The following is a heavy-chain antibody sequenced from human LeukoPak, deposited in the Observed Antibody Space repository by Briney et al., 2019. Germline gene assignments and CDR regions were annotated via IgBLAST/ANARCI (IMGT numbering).Heavy chain of an antibody. CDR1: GGSISSGSYY. CDR2: IYTSGST. J-gene: IGHJ4*02. CDR3: AREGYYDSSGSDY. D-gene: IGHD3-22*01. V-gene: IGHV4-61*02. Sequence: SQTLSLTCTVSGGSISSGSYYWSWIRQPAGKGLEWIGRIYTSGSTNYNPSLKSRVTISVDTSKNQFSLKLSSVTAADTAVYYCAREGYYDSSGSDYWGQGTLVTVSS.